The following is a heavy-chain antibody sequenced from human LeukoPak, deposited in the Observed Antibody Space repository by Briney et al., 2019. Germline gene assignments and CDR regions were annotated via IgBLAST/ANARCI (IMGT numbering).Heavy chain of an antibody. Sequence: GESPKISCKGSGYSFTSYWISWVRQMRGKGLEWMGRVDPSDSYTNYSPSFQGHVTNSADKSISTAYLQWSSLKASDTAMYYCARHGYGSDAEYFQHWGQGTLVTVSS. V-gene: IGHV5-10-1*01. J-gene: IGHJ1*01. D-gene: IGHD3-10*01. CDR2: VDPSDSYT. CDR3: ARHGYGSDAEYFQH. CDR1: GYSFTSYW.